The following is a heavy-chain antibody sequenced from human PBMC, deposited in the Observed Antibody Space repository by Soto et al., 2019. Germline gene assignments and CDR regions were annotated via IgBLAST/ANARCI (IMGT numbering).Heavy chain of an antibody. D-gene: IGHD5-18*01. CDR2: FYYSGST. V-gene: IGHV4-61*01. J-gene: IGHJ4*02. CDR1: GGSVSSAPYC. CDR3: ARTRYNYGPYYSDY. Sequence: SETLSLTCTVSGGSVSSAPYCWSWIRQPPGRGLEWIGYFYYSGSTNYNPSLKSRVTISVDTSKNQFSLKLSSVTAADTAVYYCARTRYNYGPYYSDYWGQGTLVTVS.